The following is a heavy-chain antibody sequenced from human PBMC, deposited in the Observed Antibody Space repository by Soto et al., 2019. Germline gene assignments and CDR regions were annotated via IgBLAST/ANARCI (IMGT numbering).Heavy chain of an antibody. D-gene: IGHD5-18*01. CDR1: GFTFSSYS. Sequence: EVQLVESGGGLVQPGGSLRLSCAASGFTFSSYSMNWVRQAPGKGLEWVSYISRSSSTIYYADSVKGRFTISRDNAKNSLYRQMNSLRAEDTAVYYCAREGANVDTAMPIPYYGMDVWGQGTTVTVSS. CDR3: AREGANVDTAMPIPYYGMDV. J-gene: IGHJ6*02. V-gene: IGHV3-48*01. CDR2: ISRSSSTI.